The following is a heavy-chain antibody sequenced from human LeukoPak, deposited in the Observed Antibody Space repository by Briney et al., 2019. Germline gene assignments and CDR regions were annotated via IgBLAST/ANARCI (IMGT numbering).Heavy chain of an antibody. CDR3: ARGPITTRSHFDY. D-gene: IGHD3-22*01. J-gene: IGHJ4*02. CDR2: IIPIFATA. V-gene: IGHV1-69*01. Sequence: GGSLRLSCVASGGTFSSYAISWVRQAPGQGLEWMGGIIPIFATANYAQKFQGRVTITADESTSTAYMELSSLRSEDTAVYYCARGPITTRSHFDYWGQGTLVTVSS. CDR1: GGTFSSYA.